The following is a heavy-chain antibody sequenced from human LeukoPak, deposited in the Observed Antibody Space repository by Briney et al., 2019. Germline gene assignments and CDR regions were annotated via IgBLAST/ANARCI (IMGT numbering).Heavy chain of an antibody. J-gene: IGHJ4*02. CDR1: GFTLSIYG. Sequence: GGSLRLSCAVSGFTLSIYGMSWVRQAPGKGLEWVSAISGSGGSTYYADSVKGRFTISRDNSKNMLYLQMNSLRAEDTAVYYCAKRSDYGGNWNYLDYWGQGTPVTVSS. CDR2: ISGSGGST. CDR3: AKRSDYGGNWNYLDY. D-gene: IGHD4-23*01. V-gene: IGHV3-23*01.